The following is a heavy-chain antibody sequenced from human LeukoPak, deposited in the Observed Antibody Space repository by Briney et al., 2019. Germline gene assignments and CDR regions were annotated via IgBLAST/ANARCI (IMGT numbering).Heavy chain of an antibody. CDR3: ARDRGITTARGVPSWFDP. CDR1: GDSVSSTNYY. CDR2: IHTTGGP. D-gene: IGHD3-10*01. J-gene: IGHJ5*02. V-gene: IGHV4-61*02. Sequence: SDTLSLTCTVSGDSVSSTNYYWTWMRQPAGKGLEWIGRIHTTGGPSYSPSLKTRVTISVDTSTNQFSLKLTSVSAADTAVYYCARDRGITTARGVPSWFDPWGQGTLVTVSS.